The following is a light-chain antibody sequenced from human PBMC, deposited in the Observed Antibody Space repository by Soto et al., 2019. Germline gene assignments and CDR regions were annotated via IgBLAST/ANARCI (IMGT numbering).Light chain of an antibody. CDR1: QSVSSSY. Sequence: EIVLTQSPGTLSLSPGERATLSCRASQSVSSSYLAWYQQKLGQAPRLLIYGASSRATGIPDRFSGSGSGTDFTLTISRLEPEDVAVYYCQQYGSSPPATFGQGTKLEIK. V-gene: IGKV3-20*01. CDR2: GAS. CDR3: QQYGSSPPAT. J-gene: IGKJ2*01.